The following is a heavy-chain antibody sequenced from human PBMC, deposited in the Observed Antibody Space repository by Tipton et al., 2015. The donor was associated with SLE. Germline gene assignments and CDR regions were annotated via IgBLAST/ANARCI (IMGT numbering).Heavy chain of an antibody. V-gene: IGHV3-7*01. CDR2: IKQDGSEK. J-gene: IGHJ4*02. CDR3: AKDPHYDFWSGYPDY. Sequence: SLRLSCAASGFTFSSYWMSWVRQAPGKGLEWVANIKQDGSEKYYADSVKGRLTISRDNSKNTLYLQMNSLRAEDTAVYYCAKDPHYDFWSGYPDYWGQGTLVTVSS. D-gene: IGHD3-3*01. CDR1: GFTFSSYW.